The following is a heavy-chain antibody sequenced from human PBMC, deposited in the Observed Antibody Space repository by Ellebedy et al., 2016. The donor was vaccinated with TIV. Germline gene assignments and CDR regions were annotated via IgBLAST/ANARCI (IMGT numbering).Heavy chain of an antibody. CDR1: GYSFASHG. J-gene: IGHJ6*02. CDR2: ISAHTGST. D-gene: IGHD1-1*01. CDR3: ARDRYDWTVQIFGLDV. V-gene: IGHV1-18*01. Sequence: AASVKVSCKASGYSFASHGISWVRQAPGQGLEWMGWISAHTGSTVYAQKLHDRVTMTLDTFTRTAYMELRSLSSYDTAVYFCARDRYDWTVQIFGLDVWGQGTTVSVSS.